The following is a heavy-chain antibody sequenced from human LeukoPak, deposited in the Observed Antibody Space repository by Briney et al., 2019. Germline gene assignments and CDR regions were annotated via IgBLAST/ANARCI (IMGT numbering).Heavy chain of an antibody. CDR3: ARVPMFSSWYRWYFDL. J-gene: IGHJ2*01. Sequence: PGGSLRLSCAASGFTFSSYWMSWVRQAPGTGLEWVANIKQDGSEKYYVDSVKGRFTISRDNAKNSLYLQMNSLRAEDTAVYYCARVPMFSSWYRWYFDLWGRGTLVTVSS. CDR1: GFTFSSYW. CDR2: IKQDGSEK. V-gene: IGHV3-7*01. D-gene: IGHD6-13*01.